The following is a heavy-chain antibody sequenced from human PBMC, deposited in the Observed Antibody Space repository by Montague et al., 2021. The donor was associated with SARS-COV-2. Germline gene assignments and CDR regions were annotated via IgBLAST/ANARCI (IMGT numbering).Heavy chain of an antibody. CDR1: GDSMSGSNSY. V-gene: IGHV4-39*01. D-gene: IGHD1-26*01. J-gene: IGHJ5*02. CDR2: ISYTGST. CDR3: ARLYIQKILVGASRRRWFDP. Sequence: SETLSLTCSVSGDSMSGSNSYWGWISQPPGKGLESIGSISYTGSTSYNASLKSRVTISVDTSKNEFSLRLSSVTASDTAVYYCARLYIQKILVGASRRRWFDPWGQGTLVTVSS.